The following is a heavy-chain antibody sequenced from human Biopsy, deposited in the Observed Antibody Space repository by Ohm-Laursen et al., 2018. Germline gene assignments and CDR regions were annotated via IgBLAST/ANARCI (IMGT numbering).Heavy chain of an antibody. Sequence: GSSVKVSCKASGGTFTNHAVGWVRQAPGQGLEWVGSSIPLFNTANYADKFQGRVTLTADKSTTTAYMELSSLRSEDTAIYYCARFPLGAYDDSGSYRAVEHWYFDLWGRDTLVTVSS. V-gene: IGHV1-69*06. CDR1: GGTFTNHA. CDR3: ARFPLGAYDDSGSYRAVEHWYFDL. J-gene: IGHJ2*01. D-gene: IGHD3-22*01. CDR2: SIPLFNTA.